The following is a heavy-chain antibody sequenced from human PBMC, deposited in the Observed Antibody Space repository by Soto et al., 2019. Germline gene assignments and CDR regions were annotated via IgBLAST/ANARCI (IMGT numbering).Heavy chain of an antibody. V-gene: IGHV3-21*06. CDR1: GFIFSSYS. CDR2: ISSSGTYI. CDR3: AREEKTGATGWFDP. D-gene: IGHD1-1*01. Sequence: EVQLVESGGGLVKPGGSLRLSCTASGFIFSSYSINWVRQAPGKGLEWVSSISSSGTYIYYADSVKGRFTISRDNAKNSLYLQMNSLRAEDTAVYYCAREEKTGATGWFDPWGQGTLVTDSS. J-gene: IGHJ5*02.